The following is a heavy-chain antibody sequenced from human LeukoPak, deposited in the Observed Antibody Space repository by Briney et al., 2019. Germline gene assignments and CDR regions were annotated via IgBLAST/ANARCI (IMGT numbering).Heavy chain of an antibody. CDR2: IKQDGSEK. V-gene: IGHV3-7*01. CDR3: ARDEAQWLPPIYYFDY. D-gene: IGHD6-19*01. Sequence: GGSLRLSCAASGFTFSSYAMSWVRQAPGKGLEWVANIKQDGSEKYYVDSVKGRFTISRDNAKNSLYLQMNSLRAEDTAVYYCARDEAQWLPPIYYFDYWGQGTLVTVSS. CDR1: GFTFSSYA. J-gene: IGHJ4*02.